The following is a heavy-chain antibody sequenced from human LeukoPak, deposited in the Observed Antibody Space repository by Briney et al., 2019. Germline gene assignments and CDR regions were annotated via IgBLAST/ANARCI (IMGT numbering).Heavy chain of an antibody. Sequence: PGGSLRLSCAASGFTFSSYGMHWVRQAPGKGLEWVAVISYDGSNKYYADSVKGRFTISRDNSKNTLYLQMNSLRAEDTAVYYCATEYSGSLLEMAADYWGQGTLVTVSS. CDR1: GFTFSSYG. CDR3: ATEYSGSLLEMAADY. CDR2: ISYDGSNK. V-gene: IGHV3-30*03. D-gene: IGHD3-10*01. J-gene: IGHJ4*02.